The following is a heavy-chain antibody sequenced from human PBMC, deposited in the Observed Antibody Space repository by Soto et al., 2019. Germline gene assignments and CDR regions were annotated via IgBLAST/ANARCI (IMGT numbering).Heavy chain of an antibody. D-gene: IGHD3-10*01. Sequence: PSETLSLTCTGSGGSISRDRWRWIRQPPGKGLEWIGYIYYSGSTNYNPSLKSRVTISVDTSKNQFSLKLSSVTAADTAVYYCASSITMVRGVITPSYGMEVWGQGTTVTVS. CDR1: GGSISRDR. CDR3: ASSITMVRGVITPSYGMEV. J-gene: IGHJ6*02. V-gene: IGHV4-59*08. CDR2: IYYSGST.